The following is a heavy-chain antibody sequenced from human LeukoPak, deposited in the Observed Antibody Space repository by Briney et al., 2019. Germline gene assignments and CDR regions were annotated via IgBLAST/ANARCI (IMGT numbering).Heavy chain of an antibody. V-gene: IGHV3-23*01. CDR2: MTGSGSIT. CDR3: AKGPWDLPHAFDI. CDR1: GFAFSSYA. Sequence: GGSLRLSCAASGFAFSSYAMSWVRQAPGKGLECVSTMTGSGSITRYADSVKGRFIISRDNSKNTLYLQMNSLRAEDTAIYYCAKGPWDLPHAFDIWGLGTMVTVSS. J-gene: IGHJ3*02. D-gene: IGHD1-26*01.